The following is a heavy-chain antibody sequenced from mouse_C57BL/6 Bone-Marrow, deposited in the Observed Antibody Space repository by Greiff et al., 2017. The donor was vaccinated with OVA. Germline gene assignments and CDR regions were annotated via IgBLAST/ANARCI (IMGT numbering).Heavy chain of an antibody. CDR2: ISSGGSYT. CDR3: ARQNLYYFDY. Sequence: DVHLVESGGDLVKPGGSLKLSCAASGFTFSSYGMSWVRQTPDKRLEWVATISSGGSYTYYPDSVKGRFTISRDNAKNTLYLQMSSLKSEDTAMYYCARQNLYYFDYWGQGTTLTVSS. J-gene: IGHJ2*01. V-gene: IGHV5-6*01. CDR1: GFTFSSYG.